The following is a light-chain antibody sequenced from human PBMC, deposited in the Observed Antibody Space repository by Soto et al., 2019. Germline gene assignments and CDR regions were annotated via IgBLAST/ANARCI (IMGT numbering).Light chain of an antibody. CDR1: SSDVGGYNY. Sequence: QSALTQPASVSGSPGQSITISCTGTSSDVGGYNYVSWYQQHPGKDPKLMIYEVRNRRSGVSNRFSGYKSGNTASLTISGLQAEDVADYYFSSYTSSSTPLYVFGTGTKLTVL. CDR3: SSYTSSSTPLYV. V-gene: IGLV2-14*01. J-gene: IGLJ1*01. CDR2: EVR.